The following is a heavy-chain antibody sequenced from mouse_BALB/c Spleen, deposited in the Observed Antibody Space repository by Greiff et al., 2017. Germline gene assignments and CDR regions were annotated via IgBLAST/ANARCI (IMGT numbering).Heavy chain of an antibody. CDR1: GFTFSSYG. J-gene: IGHJ2*01. CDR3: ARRRDYGNSFDY. D-gene: IGHD2-1*01. Sequence: DVKLVESGGDLVKPGGSLKLSCAASGFTFSSYGMSWVRQTPDKRLEWVATISSGGSYTYYPDSVKGRFTISRDNAKNTLYLQMSSLKSEDTAMYYCARRRDYGNSFDYWGQGTTLTVSS. CDR2: ISSGGSYT. V-gene: IGHV5-6*02.